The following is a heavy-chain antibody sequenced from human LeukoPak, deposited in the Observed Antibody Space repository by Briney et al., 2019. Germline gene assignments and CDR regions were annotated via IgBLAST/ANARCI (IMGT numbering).Heavy chain of an antibody. CDR3: ARDPGTHYGSSWYYGMDV. J-gene: IGHJ6*02. D-gene: IGHD6-13*01. CDR1: GFTFSSYW. V-gene: IGHV3-7*01. CDR2: IKRDGKEK. Sequence: GGSLRLSCAASGFTFSSYWMSWVRQAPGKGVEGVANIKRDGKEKYYVDSVRCRFTISRDNAKNSLYLQMNSLRAEDTAVHYCARDPGTHYGSSWYYGMDVWGQGTTVTVSS.